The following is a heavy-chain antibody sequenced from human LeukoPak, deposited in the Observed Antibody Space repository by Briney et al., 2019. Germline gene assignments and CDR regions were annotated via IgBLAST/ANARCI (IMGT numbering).Heavy chain of an antibody. CDR3: AKVGTTHIRSYFDL. CDR1: GFTFRNYG. D-gene: IGHD1-14*01. CDR2: IWFDGSNR. Sequence: SGGSLRLSCEASGFTFRNYGMHWVRQAPGKGLDWVGVIWFDGSNRYYADSVKGRFTISRDNSKNTLYLQVNSVRAEDTAVYYCAKVGTTHIRSYFDLWGQGTLVTVSS. J-gene: IGHJ4*02. V-gene: IGHV3-33*06.